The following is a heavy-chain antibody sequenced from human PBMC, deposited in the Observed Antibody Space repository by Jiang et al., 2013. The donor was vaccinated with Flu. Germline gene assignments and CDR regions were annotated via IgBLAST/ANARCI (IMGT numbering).Heavy chain of an antibody. CDR1: GFTFSSYS. J-gene: IGHJ4*02. V-gene: IGHV3-21*01. CDR2: ISSSSSYI. Sequence: VQLLESGGGLVKPGGSLRLSCAASGFTFSSYSMNWVRQAPGKGLEWVSSISSSSSYIYYADSVKGRFTISRDNAKNSLYLQMNSLRAEDTAVYYCARDFRDYYDSSGYFDYWGQGTLVTVSS. D-gene: IGHD3-22*01. CDR3: ARDFRDYYDSSGYFDY.